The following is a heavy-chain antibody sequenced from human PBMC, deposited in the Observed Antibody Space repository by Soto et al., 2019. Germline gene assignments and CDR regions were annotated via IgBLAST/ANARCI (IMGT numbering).Heavy chain of an antibody. V-gene: IGHV3-21*01. Sequence: GGSLRLSCAASGFTFSSYSMNWVRQAPGKGLEWVSSISSSSSYIYYADSVKGRFTISRDNAKNSLYLHMNSPRAEDTAMYYCAREMTTITAHYYYYGMDVWGQGTTVTVSS. CDR1: GFTFSSYS. CDR3: AREMTTITAHYYYYGMDV. J-gene: IGHJ6*02. D-gene: IGHD4-4*01. CDR2: ISSSSSYI.